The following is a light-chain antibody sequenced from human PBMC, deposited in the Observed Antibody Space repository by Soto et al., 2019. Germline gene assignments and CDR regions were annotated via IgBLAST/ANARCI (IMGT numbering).Light chain of an antibody. J-gene: IGLJ1*01. Sequence: ALTQPASVSGSPGQSITISCTGTSSDVGGYNYVSWYQQHPGKAPKLMIYDVSNRPSGGSNRFSGSKSGNTASLTSSGLQAEDEADYYCSSYTSSSTLLYVFGTGTKLTVL. CDR2: DVS. CDR1: SSDVGGYNY. CDR3: SSYTSSSTLLYV. V-gene: IGLV2-14*01.